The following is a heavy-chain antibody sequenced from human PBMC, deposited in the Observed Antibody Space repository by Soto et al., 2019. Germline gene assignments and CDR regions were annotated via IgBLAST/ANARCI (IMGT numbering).Heavy chain of an antibody. V-gene: IGHV1-2*02. J-gene: IGHJ4*02. Sequence: PSVKVSCKASGYTFTGYYMHWVRQAPGQGLEWMGWINPNSGGTNYAQKFQGGVTMTRDTSISTAYMELSRLRSDDTAVYYCASTTPRTPYSGYDGDFDYWGQGTLVTVSS. D-gene: IGHD5-12*01. CDR1: GYTFTGYY. CDR2: INPNSGGT. CDR3: ASTTPRTPYSGYDGDFDY.